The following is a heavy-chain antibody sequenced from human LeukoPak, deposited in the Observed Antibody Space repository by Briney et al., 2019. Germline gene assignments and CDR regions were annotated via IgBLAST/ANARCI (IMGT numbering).Heavy chain of an antibody. CDR1: GYTFTCYY. J-gene: IGHJ5*02. Sequence: ASVKVSCKASGYTFTCYYMHWVRQAPGQGLEWMGRINPNSGGTNYAQKFQGRVTMTRDTSISTAYMELSRLRSDDTAVYYCARVRCSGGSCYSGLNWFDPWGQGTLVTVSS. CDR3: ARVRCSGGSCYSGLNWFDP. D-gene: IGHD2-15*01. V-gene: IGHV1-2*06. CDR2: INPNSGGT.